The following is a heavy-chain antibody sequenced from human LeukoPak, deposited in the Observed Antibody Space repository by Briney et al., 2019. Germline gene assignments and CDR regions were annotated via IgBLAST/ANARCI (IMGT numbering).Heavy chain of an antibody. CDR2: IIPIFGTA. CDR3: ARAPHDYGDYGSYFDY. D-gene: IGHD4-17*01. Sequence: SVKVSCKASGGTFSSYAISWVRQAPGQGLEWMGGIIPIFGTANYAQKFQGRVTITADKSTSTAYMELSSLRSEDTAVYYCARAPHDYGDYGSYFDYWGQGTLITVSS. CDR1: GGTFSSYA. J-gene: IGHJ4*02. V-gene: IGHV1-69*06.